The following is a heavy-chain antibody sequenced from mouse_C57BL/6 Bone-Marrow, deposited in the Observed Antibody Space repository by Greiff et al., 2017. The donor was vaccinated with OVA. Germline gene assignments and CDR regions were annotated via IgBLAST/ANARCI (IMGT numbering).Heavy chain of an antibody. CDR2: INPGSGGP. J-gene: IGHJ3*01. CDR1: GYAFTNYL. Sequence: QVQLQQPGAELVRPGTSVKVSCKASGYAFTNYLIEWVKQRPGQGLEWIGVINPGSGGPNYNEKFKGKATLTADKSSSTAYMQLSILTSEDSAVYFCARNNNKVAYWGQGTLVTVSA. V-gene: IGHV1-54*01. D-gene: IGHD1-3*01. CDR3: ARNNNKVAY.